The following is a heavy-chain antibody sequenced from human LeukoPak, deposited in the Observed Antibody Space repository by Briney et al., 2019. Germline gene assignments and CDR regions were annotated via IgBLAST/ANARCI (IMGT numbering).Heavy chain of an antibody. V-gene: IGHV6-1*01. CDR2: TYYRSKWSN. CDR1: GDSVSINSVA. J-gene: IGHJ4*02. D-gene: IGHD3-16*01. CDR3: VRSRGGDFDH. Sequence: SQTLSLTFAISGDSVSINSVAWNWIRQSPSRGLEWLGRTYYRSKWSNDYAVSVRSRITINPDTSKNQFSLQLNSVTPADAAVYYCVRSRGGDFDHWGQGTLVTVSS.